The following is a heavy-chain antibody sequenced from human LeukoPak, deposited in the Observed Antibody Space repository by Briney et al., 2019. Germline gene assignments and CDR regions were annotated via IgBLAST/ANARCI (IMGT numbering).Heavy chain of an antibody. J-gene: IGHJ3*02. D-gene: IGHD3-10*01. V-gene: IGHV3-73*01. CDR3: AAGITLVRGGTFDI. Sequence: GGSLRLSCAASGFTFSGFIIHWVRQAPGKGLEWIGRVTSKTNSYAIAYAASVKGRFTVSRDDSKKTAYLQMNSLKTEDTAVYYCAAGITLVRGGTFDIWGQGTMVIVSS. CDR2: VTSKTNSYAI. CDR1: GFTFSGFI.